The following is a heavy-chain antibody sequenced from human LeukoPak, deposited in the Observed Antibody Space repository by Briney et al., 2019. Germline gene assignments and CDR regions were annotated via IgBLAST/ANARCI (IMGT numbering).Heavy chain of an antibody. CDR2: ISGSGGST. V-gene: IGHV3-23*01. CDR3: AKKGIAAADSFDY. Sequence: GGSLRLSCAASGFTFSSYVMSWVRQAPGKGQEWVSGISGSGGSTYYADSVKGRFTISRDNSKNTLYLQTNSLRAEDTAIYYCAKKGIAAADSFDYWGQGTLVTVSS. J-gene: IGHJ4*02. D-gene: IGHD6-13*01. CDR1: GFTFSSYV.